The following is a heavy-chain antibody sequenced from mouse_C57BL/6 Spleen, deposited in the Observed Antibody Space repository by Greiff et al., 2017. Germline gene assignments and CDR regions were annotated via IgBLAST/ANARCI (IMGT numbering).Heavy chain of an antibody. CDR3: ARQGSNYFDY. D-gene: IGHD1-1*01. CDR1: GFTFSSYG. Sequence: EVQLVESGGDLVKPGGSLKLSCAASGFTFSSYGMSWVRQTPDKRLEWVATISSGGSYTYYPDSVKGRFTISRDNAKHTLYLQMSSLKSEDTAMYYCARQGSNYFDYWGQGATLTVSS. CDR2: ISSGGSYT. V-gene: IGHV5-6*01. J-gene: IGHJ2*01.